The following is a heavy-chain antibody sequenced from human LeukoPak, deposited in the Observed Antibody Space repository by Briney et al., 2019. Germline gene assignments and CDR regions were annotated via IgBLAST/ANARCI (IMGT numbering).Heavy chain of an antibody. J-gene: IGHJ4*02. V-gene: IGHV3-74*01. CDR2: IRSDGTST. Sequence: GGSLRLSCEASGFSISTYWIHWVRQAPGEGPIWVSLIRSDGTSTSYADSVKGRFTISRDNAKNTVYLQMNSLRAEDTAVYYCARDLGSGTPLDCRGQGTLVTVFS. CDR3: ARDLGSGTPLDC. CDR1: GFSISTYW. D-gene: IGHD1-7*01.